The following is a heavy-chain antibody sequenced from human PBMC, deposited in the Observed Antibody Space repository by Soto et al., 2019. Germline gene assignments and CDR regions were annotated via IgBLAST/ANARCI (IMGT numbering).Heavy chain of an antibody. CDR3: ARHRDYYDSSGYRPDAFDI. J-gene: IGHJ3*02. CDR1: GGSISSSSYY. Sequence: SETLSLTCTVSGGSISSSSYYWGWIRQPPGKGLEWIGSIYYSGSTYYNPSLKSRVTISVDTSKNQFSLKLSSVTAADTAVYYCARHRDYYDSSGYRPDAFDIWGQGTMVTVSS. V-gene: IGHV4-39*01. D-gene: IGHD3-22*01. CDR2: IYYSGST.